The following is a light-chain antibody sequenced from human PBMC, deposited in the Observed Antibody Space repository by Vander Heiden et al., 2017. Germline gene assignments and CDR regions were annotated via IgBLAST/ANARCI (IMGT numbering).Light chain of an antibody. V-gene: IGLV2-11*01. Sequence: QSSLTQPPSVSGSPGQSVTITCSGTSSDVGAYEYVSWYQQHPGKAPKLLIYDVTKWPSGVPDRFSGSKSGNTATLTISGLLTEDEADYYCCSYAGSYTWVFGGGTKVTVL. J-gene: IGLJ3*02. CDR2: DVT. CDR1: SSDVGAYEY. CDR3: CSYAGSYTWV.